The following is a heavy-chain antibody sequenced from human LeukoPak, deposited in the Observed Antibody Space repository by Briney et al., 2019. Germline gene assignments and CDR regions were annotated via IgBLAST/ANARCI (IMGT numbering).Heavy chain of an antibody. Sequence: SVKVSCKASGGTFSSYAISWVRQAPGQGLEWMGGIIPIFGTANYAQKFQGRVTITADESTSTAYMELSSLRSEDTAVYYCARIAYCGGDCYNWFDPWGQGTLVTVSS. CDR1: GGTFSSYA. CDR3: ARIAYCGGDCYNWFDP. J-gene: IGHJ5*02. CDR2: IIPIFGTA. V-gene: IGHV1-69*13. D-gene: IGHD2-21*01.